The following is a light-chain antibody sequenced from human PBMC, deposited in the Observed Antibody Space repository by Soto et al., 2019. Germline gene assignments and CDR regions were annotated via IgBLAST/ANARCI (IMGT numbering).Light chain of an antibody. CDR1: QSVSSY. J-gene: IGKJ4*01. V-gene: IGKV3-11*01. CDR2: DAS. Sequence: EIVLTQSTATLSLSPGERAALSCRASQSVSSYLAWYQQKPGQAPRLLIYDASNRATGIPARFSGSGSGTDFTLTISSLEPEDFAVYYCQQRSNWPSTFGGGTKLEIK. CDR3: QQRSNWPST.